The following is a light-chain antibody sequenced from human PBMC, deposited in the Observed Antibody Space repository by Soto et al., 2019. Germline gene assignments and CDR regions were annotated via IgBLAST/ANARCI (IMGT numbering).Light chain of an antibody. CDR2: DVS. V-gene: IGLV2-14*03. Sequence: QSALTQPASVFGSPGQSITISCTGTSSDAGTYNYVSWYQQHPGKAPKVMIYDVSNRPSGVSNRFSGSKSGNTASLTISGLQAEDEADYYCSSYTGSSTSVIFGGGTKLTVL. CDR1: SSDAGTYNY. J-gene: IGLJ2*01. CDR3: SSYTGSSTSVI.